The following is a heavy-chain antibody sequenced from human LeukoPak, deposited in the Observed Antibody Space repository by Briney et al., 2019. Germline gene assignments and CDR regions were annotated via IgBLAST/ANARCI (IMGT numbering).Heavy chain of an antibody. Sequence: PSETLSLTCTVSGGSISSYCWSWIRQPPGKGLEWVGYIYYSGSTNYNPSLKSRVTISVDTSKNQFSLKLSSVTAADTAVYYCARDPYGDYGNGWYFDLWGRGTLVTVSS. J-gene: IGHJ2*01. CDR1: GGSISSYC. CDR3: ARDPYGDYGNGWYFDL. CDR2: IYYSGST. V-gene: IGHV4-59*01. D-gene: IGHD4-17*01.